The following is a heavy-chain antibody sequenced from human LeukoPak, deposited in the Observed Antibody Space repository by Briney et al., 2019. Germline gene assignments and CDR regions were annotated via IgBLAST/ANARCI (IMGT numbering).Heavy chain of an antibody. CDR3: AKDRCSDGIGCYYYYMDV. D-gene: IGHD2-15*01. J-gene: IGHJ6*03. CDR1: GFTFSSYG. CDR2: IQYDGSNE. Sequence: GGSLRLSCAASGFTFSSYGMHWVRQAPGKGLEWVAYIQYDGSNEQYADSVKSRFSISRDSSKNILYLQMNSLRAEDTAVYYCAKDRCSDGIGCYYYYMDVWGKGTTATISS. V-gene: IGHV3-30*02.